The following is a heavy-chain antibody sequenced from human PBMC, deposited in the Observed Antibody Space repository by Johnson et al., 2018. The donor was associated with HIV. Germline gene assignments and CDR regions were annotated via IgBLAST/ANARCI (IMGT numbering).Heavy chain of an antibody. J-gene: IGHJ3*02. D-gene: IGHD6-19*01. CDR3: ARRSSGWYGAFDI. CDR2: IYSGGST. V-gene: IGHV3-NL1*01. Sequence: QVQLVESGGGVVRPGGSLRLSCAASGFTFSSCGMHWVRQAPGKGLEWVSVIYSGGSTYYADSVKGRVTISRDDSKNTLYLQMNSLRAEDTAVYYCARRSSGWYGAFDIWGQGTMVTVSS. CDR1: GFTFSSCG.